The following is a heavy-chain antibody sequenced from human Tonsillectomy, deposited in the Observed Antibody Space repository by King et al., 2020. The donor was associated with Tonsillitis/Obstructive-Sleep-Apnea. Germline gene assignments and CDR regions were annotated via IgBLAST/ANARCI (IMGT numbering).Heavy chain of an antibody. CDR2: INPSGGST. V-gene: IGHV1-46*01. Sequence: QLVQSGAEVKKPGASVKVSCKASGYTFTSYYMHWVRQAPGQGLEWMGIINPSGGSTSYAQKFQGRVTMTRDTSTSTVYMELSSLRSEDTAVYYCARGDPHSSSWYSPALYGMDVWGQGTTVPVSS. D-gene: IGHD6-13*01. J-gene: IGHJ6*02. CDR1: GYTFTSYY. CDR3: ARGDPHSSSWYSPALYGMDV.